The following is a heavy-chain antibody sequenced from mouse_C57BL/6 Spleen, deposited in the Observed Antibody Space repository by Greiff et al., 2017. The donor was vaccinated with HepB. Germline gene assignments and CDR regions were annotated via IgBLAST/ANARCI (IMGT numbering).Heavy chain of an antibody. CDR3: TTHCDADYFDY. CDR1: GFTFSDAW. CDR2: IRNNANNHAT. V-gene: IGHV6-6*01. D-gene: IGHD2-13*01. J-gene: IGHJ2*01. Sequence: DVMLVESGGGLVQPGGSMKLSCAASGFTFSDAWMDWVRQSPEKGLEWVAEIRNNANNHATYYAESVKGRFTISRDDSKSGVYLQMNSLRAEDTDIYYCTTHCDADYFDYWGQGTTLTVSS.